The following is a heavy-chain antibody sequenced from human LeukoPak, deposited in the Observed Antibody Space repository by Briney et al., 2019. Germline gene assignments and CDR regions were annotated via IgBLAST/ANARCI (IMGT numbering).Heavy chain of an antibody. V-gene: IGHV3-7*01. CDR1: GFTFSSYW. D-gene: IGHD6-19*01. CDR3: ARGAAAGIAVAGTYDY. J-gene: IGHJ4*02. Sequence: GGSLRLSCAASGFTFSSYWMSWVRQAPGKGLEWVANIKQDGSEKYYVDSVKGRFTISRDNAKNSLCLQMNSLRAEDTAVYYCARGAAAGIAVAGTYDYWGQGTLVTVSS. CDR2: IKQDGSEK.